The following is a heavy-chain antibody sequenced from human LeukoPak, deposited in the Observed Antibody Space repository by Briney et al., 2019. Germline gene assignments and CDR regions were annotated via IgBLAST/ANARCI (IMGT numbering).Heavy chain of an antibody. CDR2: IKQEGSEK. J-gene: IGHJ5*02. CDR3: ARENRDGYNPYNWFDP. CDR1: GFSFGSYW. V-gene: IGHV3-7*01. Sequence: GGSLRLSCAASGFSFGSYWMSWVRQAPGKGLEWVANIKQEGSEKFYVDSVKGRFTISRDNAKNSLNLQMNSLRAEDTGIYYCARENRDGYNPYNWFDPWGQGTLVTVSS. D-gene: IGHD5-24*01.